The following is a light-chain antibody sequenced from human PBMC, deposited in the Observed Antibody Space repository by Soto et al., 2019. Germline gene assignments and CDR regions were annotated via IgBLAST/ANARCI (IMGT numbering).Light chain of an antibody. V-gene: IGKV3-15*01. J-gene: IGKJ1*01. CDR1: QSISDT. Sequence: EIVMTQSPATLSVSTGGRATLSCRASQSISDTLAWYQQKPGQAPRLLIYGASTRAPVFPARFSGSGSVTDFTLNISSLQYEDFAVYYCQQYNNWPWTFGQGTTVEIK. CDR3: QQYNNWPWT. CDR2: GAS.